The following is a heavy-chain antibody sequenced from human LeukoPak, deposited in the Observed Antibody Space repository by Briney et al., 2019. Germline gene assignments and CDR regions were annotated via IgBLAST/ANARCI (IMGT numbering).Heavy chain of an antibody. V-gene: IGHV4-59*12. CDR3: ARGASSRFEH. D-gene: IGHD6-13*01. CDR1: GGSLSSYY. J-gene: IGHJ4*02. Sequence: SETLSLTCTVSGGSLSSYYWSWIRQPPGKGLEWIGSIYYSGSTYYNPSLKSRVTISEDTSKNQCSLKLSSVTAADTAVYYCARGASSRFEHWGQGTLVTVSS. CDR2: IYYSGST.